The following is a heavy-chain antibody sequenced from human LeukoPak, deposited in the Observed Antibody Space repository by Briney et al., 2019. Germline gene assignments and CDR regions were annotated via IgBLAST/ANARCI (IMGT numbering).Heavy chain of an antibody. CDR2: SNPDNVGT. V-gene: IGHV1-2*06. D-gene: IGHD3-10*01. Sequence: ASVKVSCKASGYSLTAHYMHWIRQAPGQGLEWMGQSNPDNVGTKYAPKFQGRVTMTRDTSIATVYMELSSLRSEDTAVYYCARGRSGGRYNWFDPWGQGTLVTVSS. J-gene: IGHJ5*02. CDR3: ARGRSGGRYNWFDP. CDR1: GYSLTAHY.